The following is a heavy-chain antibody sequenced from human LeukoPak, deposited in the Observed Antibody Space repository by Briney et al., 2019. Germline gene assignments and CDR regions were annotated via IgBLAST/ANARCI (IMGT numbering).Heavy chain of an antibody. D-gene: IGHD3-16*02. Sequence: SETLSLTCTVSGGSISSYYWSWIRQPPGKGLEWIGYIYYTGITNYNPSLESRVTVSVDTSKNQFSLKLNSVTAADTAVYYCTRHDAVPVIGHGMGVWGQGTTVTVSS. CDR2: IYYTGIT. J-gene: IGHJ6*02. CDR3: TRHDAVPVIGHGMGV. CDR1: GGSISSYY. V-gene: IGHV4-59*08.